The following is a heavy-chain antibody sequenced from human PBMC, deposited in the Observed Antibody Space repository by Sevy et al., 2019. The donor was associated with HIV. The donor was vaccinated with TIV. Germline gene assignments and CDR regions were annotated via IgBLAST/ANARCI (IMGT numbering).Heavy chain of an antibody. V-gene: IGHV3-21*01. D-gene: IGHD3-10*01. J-gene: IGHJ3*01. CDR1: GFSFSTYM. Sequence: GGSLRLSCTASGFSFSTYMMNWVRQAPGKGLEWVASISYSSNYIYYEDSLKGRCTISRDNAKNSLFLQMNSLRAEDTAVYYCARPYGSGSWEAFDVWGQGTMVTVSS. CDR2: ISYSSNYI. CDR3: ARPYGSGSWEAFDV.